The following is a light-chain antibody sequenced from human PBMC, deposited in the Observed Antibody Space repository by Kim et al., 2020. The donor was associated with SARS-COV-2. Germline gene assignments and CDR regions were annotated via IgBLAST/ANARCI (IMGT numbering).Light chain of an antibody. V-gene: IGKV1-27*01. CDR3: QNYNSAPFT. CDR2: AAS. CDR1: QGIGSY. J-gene: IGKJ3*01. Sequence: ASIGDRATIPCRAMQGIGSYLAWHQQIPGKAPRLLIFAASTVQSGVPSRFSGSGTGTEFTLTISSLQPEDVAFYYWQNYNSAPFTLGPGTRVDIK.